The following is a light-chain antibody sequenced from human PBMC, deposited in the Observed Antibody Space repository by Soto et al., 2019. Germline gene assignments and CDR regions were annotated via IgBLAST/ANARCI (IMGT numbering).Light chain of an antibody. J-gene: IGLJ1*01. CDR1: SGHSNYA. V-gene: IGLV4-69*01. CDR3: QTWGTGIQV. CDR2: LNSDGSH. Sequence: QPVLTQSPSASASLGASVKVTCTLSSGHSNYAIAWHQQQPEKGPRYLMILNSDGSHSKGDGIPDRFSGSSSGAERYLTISSLQSEDEADYYCQTWGTGIQVFGTGTKLTVL.